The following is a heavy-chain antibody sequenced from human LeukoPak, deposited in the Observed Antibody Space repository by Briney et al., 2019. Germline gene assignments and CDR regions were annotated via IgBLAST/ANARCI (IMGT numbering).Heavy chain of an antibody. CDR1: GDSISSNYW. V-gene: IGHV4-28*01. CDR2: IHYRGST. D-gene: IGHD6-19*01. CDR3: ARKGSGWYAFDI. Sequence: SETLSLTCAVSGDSISSNYWWGWIRQPPEKGLEWIGYIHYRGSTHQKPSLQSRLTMSVDTSKNQFSLKLSPVTAVDTAVYYCARKGSGWYAFDIWGQGTMVTVSS. J-gene: IGHJ3*02.